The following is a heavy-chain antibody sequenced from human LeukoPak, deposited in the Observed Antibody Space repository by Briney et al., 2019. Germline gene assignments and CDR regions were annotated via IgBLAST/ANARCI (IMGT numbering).Heavy chain of an antibody. D-gene: IGHD3-22*01. V-gene: IGHV3-30*02. J-gene: IGHJ4*02. CDR2: IRYDGSNK. CDR1: GFTFSNYG. Sequence: QPGGSLRLSCATSGFTFSNYGMHWVRQAPGKGLEWVTFIRYDGSNKYYTDSVKGRFTISRDNSKDTLYLQMNSLRVEDTAVYYCAKGIHYYDSSGYYYWGQGTLVTVSS. CDR3: AKGIHYYDSSGYYY.